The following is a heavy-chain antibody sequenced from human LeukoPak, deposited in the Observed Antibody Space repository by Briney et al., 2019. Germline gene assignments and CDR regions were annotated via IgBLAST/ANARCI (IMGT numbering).Heavy chain of an antibody. CDR3: ANGYSYGTAFDY. J-gene: IGHJ4*02. D-gene: IGHD5-18*01. CDR2: ISSSSSYI. V-gene: IGHV3-21*01. Sequence: GGSLSLSCAASGFTFSSYSMNWVRQAPGKGLEWVSSISSSSSYIYYADSVKGRFTISRDNAKNSLYLQMNSLRAEDTAVYYCANGYSYGTAFDYWGQGTLVTVSS. CDR1: GFTFSSYS.